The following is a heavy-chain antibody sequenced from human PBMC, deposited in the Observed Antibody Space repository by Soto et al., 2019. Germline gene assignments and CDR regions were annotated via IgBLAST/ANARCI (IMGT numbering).Heavy chain of an antibody. V-gene: IGHV2-5*02. CDR1: GFSLSTSGVG. CDR3: AHSRPPRVFYY. CDR2: IYWDDDK. J-gene: IGHJ4*02. Sequence: QITLKESGPPLVKPTQTLTLTCTFSGFSLSTSGVGVGWVRQSPGKALEWLALIYWDDDKRYSPSLKSRLTITKDIPKTQVVLTMTNMDPVDTATYYCAHSRPPRVFYYWGQGTLVTVSS.